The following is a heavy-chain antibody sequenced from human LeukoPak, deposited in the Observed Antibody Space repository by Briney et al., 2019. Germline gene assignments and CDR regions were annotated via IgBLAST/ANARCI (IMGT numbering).Heavy chain of an antibody. CDR3: VKDRPTWPIDY. Sequence: PGGSLRLSCAASGFTFSSYSISWVRQAPGKGLEWVSSISSSGFNTYYADSVKGRFTISRDNSKNTMDLQMNSLRAEDTAIYYCVKDRPTWPIDYWGQGTLVTVSS. V-gene: IGHV3-23*01. CDR1: GFTFSSYS. CDR2: ISSSGFNT. J-gene: IGHJ4*02. D-gene: IGHD5-12*01.